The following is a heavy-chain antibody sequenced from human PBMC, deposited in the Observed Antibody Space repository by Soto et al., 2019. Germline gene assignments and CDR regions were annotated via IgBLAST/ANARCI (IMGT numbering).Heavy chain of an antibody. Sequence: QVTLKESGPVLVKPTETLTLTCTVSGFSLSNARMGVSWIRQPPGKALEWLAHIFSNDEKSYSTSLKSRLTISKDTSKSQVVITMTNMDPVDTATYYCARIVYVEYSSSSNQTYSYYYGMDVWGQGTTVTVSS. CDR3: ARIVYVEYSSSSNQTYSYYYGMDV. V-gene: IGHV2-26*01. CDR1: GFSLSNARMG. D-gene: IGHD6-6*01. CDR2: IFSNDEK. J-gene: IGHJ6*02.